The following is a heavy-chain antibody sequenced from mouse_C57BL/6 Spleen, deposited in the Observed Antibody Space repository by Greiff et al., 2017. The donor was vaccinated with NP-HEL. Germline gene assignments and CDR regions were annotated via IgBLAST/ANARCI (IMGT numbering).Heavy chain of an antibody. D-gene: IGHD3-1*01. J-gene: IGHJ3*01. CDR3: TGYAAD. Sequence: LQQSGGGLVQPGGSMKLSCAASGFTFSDAWMDWVRQSPEKGLEWVAEIRHKANNHATYYAESVKGRFTISRDDSKSSVYLQMNSLRAEDTGIYYCTGYAADWGQGTLVTVSA. CDR1: GFTFSDAW. V-gene: IGHV6-6*01. CDR2: IRHKANNHAT.